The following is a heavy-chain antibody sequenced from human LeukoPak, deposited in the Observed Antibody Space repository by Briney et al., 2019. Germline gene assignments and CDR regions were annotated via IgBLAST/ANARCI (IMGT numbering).Heavy chain of an antibody. V-gene: IGHV3-15*01. CDR1: GFTFSNAW. CDR2: IKSKTDGGTT. Sequence: PGGSLRLSCAASGFTFSNAWMSWVRQAPGKGLEWVGRIKSKTDGGTTDYAAPVKGRFTISRDDSKNTLYLQMNSLKTEDTAVYHCTTDQLWFTYFDYWGQGTLVTVSS. CDR3: TTDQLWFTYFDY. J-gene: IGHJ4*02. D-gene: IGHD5-18*01.